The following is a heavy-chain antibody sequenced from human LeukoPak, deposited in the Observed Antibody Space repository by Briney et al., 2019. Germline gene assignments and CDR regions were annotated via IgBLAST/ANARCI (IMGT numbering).Heavy chain of an antibody. J-gene: IGHJ3*02. Sequence: PGGSLRLSCAASGFTFSSYSMNWVRQAPGKGLEWVSSISSSSSYIYYADSVKGRFTISRDNAKNSLYLQMNSLRAEDTAVYYCARVCDQECGGDSPAAFDIWGQGTMVTVSS. D-gene: IGHD2-21*02. CDR2: ISSSSSYI. V-gene: IGHV3-21*01. CDR1: GFTFSSYS. CDR3: ARVCDQECGGDSPAAFDI.